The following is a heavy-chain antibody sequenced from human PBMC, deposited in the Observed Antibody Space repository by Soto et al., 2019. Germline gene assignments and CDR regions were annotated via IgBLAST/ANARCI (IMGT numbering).Heavy chain of an antibody. D-gene: IGHD6-13*01. V-gene: IGHV1-69*12. CDR2: IIPIFGTA. Sequence: QVQLVQSGAEVKKPGSSVKVSCKASGGTFSSYAISWVRQAPGQGLEWMGGIIPIFGTANYAQKFQGRVTITADESTSTAYMELGSLRSEDTAVYYCARGRAAAGIDYYYYGMDVWGQGTTVTVSS. CDR3: ARGRAAAGIDYYYYGMDV. J-gene: IGHJ6*02. CDR1: GGTFSSYA.